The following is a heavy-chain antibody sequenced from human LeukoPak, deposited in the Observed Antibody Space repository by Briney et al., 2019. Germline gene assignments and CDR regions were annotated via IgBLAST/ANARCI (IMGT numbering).Heavy chain of an antibody. CDR2: IIDVGGT. CDR3: AKDYCRGGNCPLPFFDS. Sequence: QAGGSLRLSCAVSGSTLTEHAWSWVRQAPGEGLEWVSGIIDVGGTYYADSVKGRFTISRDSSKNTLYLQMNNLRAEDTATYYCAKDYCRGGNCPLPFFDSWGQETLVTVSS. J-gene: IGHJ4*02. CDR1: GSTLTEHA. V-gene: IGHV3-23*01. D-gene: IGHD2-15*01.